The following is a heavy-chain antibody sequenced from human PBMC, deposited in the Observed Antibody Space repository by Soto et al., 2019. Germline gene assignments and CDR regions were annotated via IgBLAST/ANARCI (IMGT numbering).Heavy chain of an antibody. CDR3: ARLSRGYSGYDPPPTPNFDY. CDR1: GGSISSYY. D-gene: IGHD5-12*01. Sequence: QVQLQESGPGLVKPSETLSLTCTVSGGSISSYYWSWIRQPPGKGLEWIGYIYYSGSTNYNPSLKSRVTISVDTSKNQFSLKLSSVTAADTAVYYCARLSRGYSGYDPPPTPNFDYWGQGTLVTVSS. CDR2: IYYSGST. V-gene: IGHV4-59*08. J-gene: IGHJ4*02.